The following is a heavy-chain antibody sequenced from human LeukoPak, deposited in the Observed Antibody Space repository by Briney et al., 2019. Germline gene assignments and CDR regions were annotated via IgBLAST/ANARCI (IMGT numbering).Heavy chain of an antibody. Sequence: PGGSLRLACAASGFTFSSYGMHWVRQAPGKGLEWVAFIRYDGSNKYYADSVKGRFTISRDNSKNTLYLQMNSLRAEDTAVYYCAKDVSSYYDILTGSLFDYWGQGTLVTVSS. CDR2: IRYDGSNK. J-gene: IGHJ4*02. CDR1: GFTFSSYG. CDR3: AKDVSSYYDILTGSLFDY. D-gene: IGHD3-9*01. V-gene: IGHV3-30*02.